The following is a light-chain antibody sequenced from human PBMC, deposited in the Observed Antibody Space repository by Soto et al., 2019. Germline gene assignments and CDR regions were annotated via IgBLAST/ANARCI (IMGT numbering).Light chain of an antibody. CDR2: DDT. Sequence: SYELTQPPSVSVAPGQPATFTCGGDKIGTKSVHWHQQKPGQAPVLVVYDDTDRPSGIPERFSGSKSGNTVTLTISRVEAGDEADYYCQVWDRTTDFVVFGGGTKVTVL. J-gene: IGLJ2*01. CDR1: KIGTKS. V-gene: IGLV3-21*02. CDR3: QVWDRTTDFVV.